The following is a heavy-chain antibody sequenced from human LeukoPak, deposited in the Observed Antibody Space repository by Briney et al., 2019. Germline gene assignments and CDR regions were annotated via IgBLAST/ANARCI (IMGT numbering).Heavy chain of an antibody. J-gene: IGHJ4*02. CDR2: IDHSGST. CDR3: ARDTEMALYY. Sequence: SQTLSLTCTVSGDSISSGGYYWSWIRQPPGKGLEWIGYIDHSGSTYHNPSLKSRVTISVDRSKNQFSLKLSSVTAADTAVFYCARDTEMALYYWGQGTLVTVSS. CDR1: GDSISSGGYY. D-gene: IGHD5-24*01. V-gene: IGHV4-30-2*01.